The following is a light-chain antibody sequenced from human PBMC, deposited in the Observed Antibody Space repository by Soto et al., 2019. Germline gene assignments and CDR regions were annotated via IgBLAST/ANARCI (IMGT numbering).Light chain of an antibody. CDR2: EVN. V-gene: IGLV2-8*01. CDR3: SSYAGINNFV. CDR1: SSDVGGYDY. Sequence: QSALTQPPSASGSPGQSVTISCTGTSSDVGGYDYVSWYQQHPGKAPKLMIYEVNKRPSGVPDRVSGSKSGNTASLTVSGLQAEDEADYYCSSYAGINNFVFGTGTKLTVL. J-gene: IGLJ1*01.